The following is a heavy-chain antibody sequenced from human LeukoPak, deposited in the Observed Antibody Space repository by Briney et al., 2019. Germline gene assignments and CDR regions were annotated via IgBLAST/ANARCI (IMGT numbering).Heavy chain of an antibody. Sequence: GGSLRLSCAASGFTFGSYAMHWVRQAPGKGLEWVAVISYDGSNKYYADSVKGRFTISRDNSKNTLYLQMNSLRAEDTAVYYCARAASTYSSRLDYWGQGTLVTVSS. D-gene: IGHD6-13*01. V-gene: IGHV3-30-3*01. J-gene: IGHJ4*02. CDR3: ARAASTYSSRLDY. CDR2: ISYDGSNK. CDR1: GFTFGSYA.